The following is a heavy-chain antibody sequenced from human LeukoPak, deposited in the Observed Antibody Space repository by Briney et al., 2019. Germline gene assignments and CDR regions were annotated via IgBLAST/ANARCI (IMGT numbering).Heavy chain of an antibody. Sequence: GGSLRLSCAASGFTVSSNYMSWVRQAPGKGLEWVSSISSGSSYMFYADSVKGRFTISRDNDENSLYLQMNNLRAEDTAVYYCARDRGSGWHTFDYWGQGTLVTVSS. CDR2: ISSGSSYM. CDR3: ARDRGSGWHTFDY. J-gene: IGHJ4*02. D-gene: IGHD6-19*01. CDR1: GFTVSSNY. V-gene: IGHV3-21*01.